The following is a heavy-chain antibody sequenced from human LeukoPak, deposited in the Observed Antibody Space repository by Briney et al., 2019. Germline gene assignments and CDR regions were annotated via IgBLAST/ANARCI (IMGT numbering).Heavy chain of an antibody. Sequence: SETLSLTCTVSGGSISSSNYYWAWLRQPPGQGLEWIGSIYYRGNAYYSPSLKGRVTISVDTSKNQFSLSLSSVTAAETAVYYCAREEDRSGDWGQGTLVTVTS. CDR3: AREEDRSGD. CDR1: GGSISSSNYY. CDR2: IYYRGNA. V-gene: IGHV4-39*07. D-gene: IGHD3-22*01. J-gene: IGHJ4*02.